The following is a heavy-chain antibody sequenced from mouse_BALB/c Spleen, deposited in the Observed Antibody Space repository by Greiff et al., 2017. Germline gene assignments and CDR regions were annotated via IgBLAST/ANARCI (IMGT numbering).Heavy chain of an antibody. CDR3: AREFYGSVDD. V-gene: IGHV2-9*02. Sequence: QVHVKQSGPGLVAPSQSLSITCTVSGFSLTSYGVHWVRQPPGKGLEWLGVIWAGGSTNYNSALMSRLSISKDNSKSQVFLKMNSLQTDDTAMYYCAREFYGSVDDWGQGTTLTVSS. D-gene: IGHD1-1*01. CDR1: GFSLTSYG. J-gene: IGHJ2*01. CDR2: IWAGGST.